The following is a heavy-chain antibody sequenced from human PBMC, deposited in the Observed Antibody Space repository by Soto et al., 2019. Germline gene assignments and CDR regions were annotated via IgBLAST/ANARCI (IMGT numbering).Heavy chain of an antibody. D-gene: IGHD2-8*01. CDR1: GFTFSGFW. CDR3: ARDTNGLHY. J-gene: IGHJ4*02. V-gene: IGHV3-74*01. CDR2: INSDGGIT. Sequence: GGSLRLSCAAFGFTFSGFWMHWVRQARGKGLAWVSRINSDGGITNYADSVKGRFTVTRDNAKNTMYLQMNSLTADDTAVYYCARDTNGLHYWGQGTLVTVSS.